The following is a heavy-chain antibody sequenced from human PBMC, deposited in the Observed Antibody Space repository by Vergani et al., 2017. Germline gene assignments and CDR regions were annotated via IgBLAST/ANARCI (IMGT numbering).Heavy chain of an antibody. J-gene: IGHJ6*03. V-gene: IGHV3-21*01. Sequence: EVQLVESGGGLVKPGGSLRLSCAASGFTFSSYSMNWVRQAPGKGLEWVSSISSSSSYIYYADAVKGRFTISTDNAKNSLYLQMNSLRAEDTAVYHCARGKHSYYYYYMDVWGKGTTVTVSS. CDR3: ARGKHSYYYYYMDV. CDR2: ISSSSSYI. CDR1: GFTFSSYS.